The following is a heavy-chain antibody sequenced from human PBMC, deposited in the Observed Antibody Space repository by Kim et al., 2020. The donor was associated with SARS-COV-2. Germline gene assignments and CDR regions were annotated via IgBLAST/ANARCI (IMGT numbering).Heavy chain of an antibody. Sequence: SETLSLTCAVYGGSFSGYYWSWIRQPPGKGLEWIGEINHSGSTNYNPSLKSRVTISVDTSKNQFSLKLSSVTAADTAVYYCARSGGFRLCTNGVCLYYYYYYGMDVWGQGTTVTVSS. CDR1: GGSFSGYY. D-gene: IGHD2-8*01. CDR3: ARSGGFRLCTNGVCLYYYYYYGMDV. J-gene: IGHJ6*02. V-gene: IGHV4-34*01. CDR2: INHSGST.